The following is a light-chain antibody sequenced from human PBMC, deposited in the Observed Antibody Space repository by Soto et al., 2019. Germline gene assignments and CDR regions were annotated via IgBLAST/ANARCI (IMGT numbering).Light chain of an antibody. Sequence: QSAPTQPASVSGSPGQSITISCTGTSSDIGSHDYVSWYQHHPGKAPKLIIYEVTNRPSGVSDRFSGSKSGSTASLTISGLQAEDEADYHCTSYTSNTAHVFGTGTKLTVL. CDR3: TSYTSNTAHV. V-gene: IGLV2-14*01. CDR1: SSDIGSHDY. CDR2: EVT. J-gene: IGLJ1*01.